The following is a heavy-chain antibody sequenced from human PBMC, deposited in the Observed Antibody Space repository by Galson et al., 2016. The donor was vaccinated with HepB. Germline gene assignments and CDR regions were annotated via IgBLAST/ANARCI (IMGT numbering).Heavy chain of an antibody. D-gene: IGHD2-21*02. CDR3: AKGGDCGGDCYLPDYYYGMDV. J-gene: IGHJ6*02. CDR2: ISYAGSRK. CDR1: GFTFSTYG. V-gene: IGHV3-30*18. Sequence: SLRLSCAASGFTFSTYGMHWVRPAPGKGLEWVAVISYAGSRKYYADSVKGRFTISRDNSKNTLYLQMNSLRAEDTAVYFCAKGGDCGGDCYLPDYYYGMDVWGQGTTVTVSS.